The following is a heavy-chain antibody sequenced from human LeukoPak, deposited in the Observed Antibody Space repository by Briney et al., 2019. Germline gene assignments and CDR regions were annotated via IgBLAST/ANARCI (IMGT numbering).Heavy chain of an antibody. CDR2: ISGSGGST. J-gene: IGHJ4*02. CDR1: GFTFSSYA. V-gene: IGHV3-23*01. Sequence: PGGSLRLSCAASGFTFSSYAMSWVRQALGKGLEWVSAISGSGGSTYYADSVKGRFTISRDNSKNTLYLQMNSLRAEDTAVYYCAKDRGIAAGGTVSEIDNWGQGTLVTVSS. D-gene: IGHD6-13*01. CDR3: AKDRGIAAGGTVSEIDN.